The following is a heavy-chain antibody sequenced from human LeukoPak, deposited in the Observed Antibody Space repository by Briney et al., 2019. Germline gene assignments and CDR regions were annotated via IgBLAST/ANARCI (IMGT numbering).Heavy chain of an antibody. J-gene: IGHJ4*02. D-gene: IGHD2-2*01. CDR3: ARAEIVVVPAAPFDY. CDR1: GFTFSSYG. V-gene: IGHV3-33*01. Sequence: GGSLRLSCAASGFTFSSYGMHWVRQAPGKGLEWVAVIWYDGSNKYYADSVKGRFTISRDNSKSTLYLQMNSLRAEDTAVYYCARAEIVVVPAAPFDYWGQGTLVTVSS. CDR2: IWYDGSNK.